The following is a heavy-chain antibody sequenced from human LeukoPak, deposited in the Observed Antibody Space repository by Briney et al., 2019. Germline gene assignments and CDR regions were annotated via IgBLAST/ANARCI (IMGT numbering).Heavy chain of an antibody. D-gene: IGHD5-12*01. CDR3: ASSGLTPSFLSY. Sequence: ASVKVSCKASGYTFTSYYMHWVRQAPGQGLEWMGIINPSGGSTSCAQKFQGRVTMTRDTSTSTVYMELSSLRSEDTAVYYCASSGLTPSFLSYWGQGTLVTVSS. CDR2: INPSGGST. J-gene: IGHJ4*02. V-gene: IGHV1-46*01. CDR1: GYTFTSYY.